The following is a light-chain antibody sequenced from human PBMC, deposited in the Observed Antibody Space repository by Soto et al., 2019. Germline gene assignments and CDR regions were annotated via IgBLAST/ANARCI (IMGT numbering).Light chain of an antibody. Sequence: AIRMTQSPSSLSASAGDRVAIACRASQDVGRYLAWYQQKPGQAPKLLIYGASTLQSGVPSRFSGGGSGTDFTLTLSCLQSEDFASYYCQQYKNYPWTFGQGTKVEIK. J-gene: IGKJ1*01. CDR2: GAS. CDR3: QQYKNYPWT. V-gene: IGKV1-8*01. CDR1: QDVGRY.